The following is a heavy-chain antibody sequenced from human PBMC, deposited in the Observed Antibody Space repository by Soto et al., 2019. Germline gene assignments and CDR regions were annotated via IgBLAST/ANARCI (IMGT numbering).Heavy chain of an antibody. J-gene: IGHJ6*02. D-gene: IGHD6-6*01. CDR3: ASGLPGSSGIYYYYGMDV. CDR2: INAGNGNT. Sequence: GGSLRLSCAASGFTFTSYAMHWVRQAPGQRLEWMGWINAGNGNTKYSQKFQGRVTITRDTSASTAYMELSSLRSEDTAVYYCASGLPGSSGIYYYYGMDVWGQGTTVTVSS. CDR1: GFTFTSYA. V-gene: IGHV1-3*01.